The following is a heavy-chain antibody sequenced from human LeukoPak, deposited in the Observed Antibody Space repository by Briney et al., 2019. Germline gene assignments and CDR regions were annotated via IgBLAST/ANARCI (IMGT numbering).Heavy chain of an antibody. J-gene: IGHJ4*02. CDR3: ARVPPSTPPRNAFDY. V-gene: IGHV4-39*07. CDR2: IYYSGST. Sequence: TSENLSLTCTVSGGSISSSSYYWGWIRQPPGKGLEWIGSIYYSGSTYYNPSLKSRVTISVDTSKNQFSLKLSSVTAADTAVYYCARVPPSTPPRNAFDYWGQGTLVTVSS. CDR1: GGSISSSSYY. D-gene: IGHD3-3*02.